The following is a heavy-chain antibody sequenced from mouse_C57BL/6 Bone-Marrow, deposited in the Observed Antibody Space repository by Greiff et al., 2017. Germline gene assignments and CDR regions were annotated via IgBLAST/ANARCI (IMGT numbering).Heavy chain of an antibody. J-gene: IGHJ4*01. V-gene: IGHV5-12*01. D-gene: IGHD3-3*01. CDR1: GFTFSDYY. CDR3: ARQTGTGAMDY. Sequence: EVKLMESGGGLVPPGGSLKLSCAASGFTFSDYYMYWVRQTPEKRLEWVASISNGGGSPYYPDTVKGRFTLSRDNAKNTLYLHMRRLQSEYTAMYSCARQTGTGAMDYWVPGTSVTVSS. CDR2: ISNGGGSP.